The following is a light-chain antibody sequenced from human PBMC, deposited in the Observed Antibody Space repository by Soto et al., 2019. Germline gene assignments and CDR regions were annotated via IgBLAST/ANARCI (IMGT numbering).Light chain of an antibody. CDR2: DVI. J-gene: IGLJ2*01. V-gene: IGLV2-14*03. Sequence: QSALTQPASVSGSPGQSITISCTGTSSDVGGYNYVSWYQQHPGKAPKLMIYDVINRPSGVSNRFSGSKSGNSASLTISGLQAEDEAEYYCSSYPSSSTYVVFGGGTKLTVL. CDR1: SSDVGGYNY. CDR3: SSYPSSSTYVV.